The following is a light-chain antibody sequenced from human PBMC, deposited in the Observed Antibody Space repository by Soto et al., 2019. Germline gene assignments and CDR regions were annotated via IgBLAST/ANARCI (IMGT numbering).Light chain of an antibody. CDR2: DAS. V-gene: IGKV1-33*01. J-gene: IGKJ4*01. Sequence: DIQMTQSPSSLSASVGDRITITCQASQDINKYLNLYQQKLGKAPKLLIYDASNLQRGVPSRFSGSGSGTHFSLSISSLQPEDIATYYCQQSENGPLTFGGGTKVEIK. CDR3: QQSENGPLT. CDR1: QDINKY.